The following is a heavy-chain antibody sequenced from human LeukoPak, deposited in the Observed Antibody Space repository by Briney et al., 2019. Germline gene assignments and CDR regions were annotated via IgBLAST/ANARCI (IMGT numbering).Heavy chain of an antibody. J-gene: IGHJ4*02. V-gene: IGHV3-30*02. CDR3: AKSFGVPAAIDY. Sequence: HAGGSLRLSCAASGFTFSSYGMHWVRQAPGKGLEWVAFIRYDGSNKYYADSVKGRFTISRDNSKNTLYLQMNSLRAEDTAVYYCAKSFGVPAAIDYWGQGTLVTVSS. CDR2: IRYDGSNK. CDR1: GFTFSSYG. D-gene: IGHD2-2*01.